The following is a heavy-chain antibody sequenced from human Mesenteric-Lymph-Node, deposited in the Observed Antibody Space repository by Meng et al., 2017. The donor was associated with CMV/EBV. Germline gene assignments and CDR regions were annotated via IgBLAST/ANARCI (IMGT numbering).Heavy chain of an antibody. Sequence: SETLSLTCTVSGGSVSSGAYYWSWIRQPPGKGLEWIGYVSYSGSTNYNPSLKSRVTISVDTSKNQFSLKLSSVTAADTAVYSCARVLWGYYFDYWGQGILVTVSS. D-gene: IGHD2-21*01. CDR3: ARVLWGYYFDY. J-gene: IGHJ4*02. CDR1: GGSVSSGAYY. V-gene: IGHV4-61*08. CDR2: VSYSGST.